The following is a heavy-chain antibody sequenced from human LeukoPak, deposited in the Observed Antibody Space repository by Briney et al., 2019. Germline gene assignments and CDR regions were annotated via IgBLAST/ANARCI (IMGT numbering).Heavy chain of an antibody. D-gene: IGHD3-10*01. CDR1: RFTFSSYW. V-gene: IGHV3-7*01. J-gene: IGHJ4*02. CDR3: ARDSSYYGSGSFSD. Sequence: PGGSLRLSCAASRFTFSSYWMSWVRQAPGKGLEWVANIKQDGSEKYYVDSVKGRFTISRDNAKNSLYLQMNSLRAEDTAVYYCARDSSYYGSGSFSDWGQGTLVTVSS. CDR2: IKQDGSEK.